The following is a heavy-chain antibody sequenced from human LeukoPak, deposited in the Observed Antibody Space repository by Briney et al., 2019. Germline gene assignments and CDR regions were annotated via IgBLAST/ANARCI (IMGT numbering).Heavy chain of an antibody. D-gene: IGHD3-10*01. Sequence: ASVKVSCKASGYTFTSYDINWVRQATGQGLEWMGWMNPNSGNTGYPQKFQGRVTMTRNTSISTAYMELSSLRSEDTAVYYCARAEGSGRSYGMDVWGQGTTVTVSS. V-gene: IGHV1-8*01. CDR1: GYTFTSYD. CDR2: MNPNSGNT. CDR3: ARAEGSGRSYGMDV. J-gene: IGHJ6*02.